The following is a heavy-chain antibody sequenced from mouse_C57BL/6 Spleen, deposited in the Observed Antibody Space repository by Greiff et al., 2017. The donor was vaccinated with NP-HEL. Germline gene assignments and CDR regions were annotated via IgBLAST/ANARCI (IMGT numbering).Heavy chain of an antibody. V-gene: IGHV1-55*01. CDR1: GYTFTSYW. Sequence: VQLQQSGAELVKPGASVKMSCKASGYTFTSYWITWVKQRPGQGLEWIGDIYPGSGSTNYNEKLKSKATLTVDTSSSTAYMQLSSLTSEDSAVYYCARRGPYYDYGYFDYWGQGTTLTVSS. J-gene: IGHJ2*01. CDR3: ARRGPYYDYGYFDY. CDR2: IYPGSGST. D-gene: IGHD2-4*01.